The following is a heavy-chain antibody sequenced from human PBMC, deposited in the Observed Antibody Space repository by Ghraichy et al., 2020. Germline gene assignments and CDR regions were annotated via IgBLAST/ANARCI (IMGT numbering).Heavy chain of an antibody. CDR2: ITSSSSYI. V-gene: IGHV3-21*01. D-gene: IGHD1-7*01. J-gene: IGHJ6*02. CDR1: GFTFSSYT. CDR3: ARDQGHNWNFETSLDYYYGMDV. Sequence: GGSLRLSCVASGFTFSSYTMNWVRQAPGKGLEWVSSITSSSSYIFYTDSLKGRFTISRDNAKNSLFLQMNSLRAEDTAVYYCARDQGHNWNFETSLDYYYGMDVWGQGTTVTVSS.